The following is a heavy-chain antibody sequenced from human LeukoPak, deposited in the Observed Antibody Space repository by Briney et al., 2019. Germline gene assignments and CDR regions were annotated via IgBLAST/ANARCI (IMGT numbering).Heavy chain of an antibody. J-gene: IGHJ3*02. Sequence: GGSLRLFCAASGFTFSRYVINWVRQAPGKGPEWVAVVSSEGSNKYYGDSVKGRFIISRDNSMNTLYLQMNSLRAEDTAVYYCARSKGFGEFFDAFDIWGQGTLVTVSS. CDR3: ARSKGFGEFFDAFDI. D-gene: IGHD3-10*01. V-gene: IGHV3-30*03. CDR2: VSSEGSNK. CDR1: GFTFSRYV.